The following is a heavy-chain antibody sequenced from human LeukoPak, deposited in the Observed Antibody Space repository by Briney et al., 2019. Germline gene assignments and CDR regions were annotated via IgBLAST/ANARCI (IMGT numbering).Heavy chain of an antibody. V-gene: IGHV3-15*01. CDR1: GFTFSNAW. Sequence: PGGSLRLSCAASGFTFSNAWMTWVRQAPGKGLEWIGRIRSQTDGGTINYAAPVQGRFTISRDDSKNTLYLQIQSLKTEDTAVYYCPWPGRDFDYWGQGTLVTVSS. CDR2: IRSQTDGGTI. J-gene: IGHJ4*02. CDR3: PWPGRDFDY.